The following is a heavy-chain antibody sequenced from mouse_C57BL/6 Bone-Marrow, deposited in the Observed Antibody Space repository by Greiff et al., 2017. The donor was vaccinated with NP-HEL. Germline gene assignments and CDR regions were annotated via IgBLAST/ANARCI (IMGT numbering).Heavy chain of an antibody. CDR2: IDPEDGET. CDR1: GFNIKDYY. D-gene: IGHD2-3*01. V-gene: IGHV14-2*01. J-gene: IGHJ1*03. CDR3: SRGDGYPWYFDV. Sequence: VQLKESGAELVKPGASVKLSCTASGFNIKDYYMHWVKQRTEQGLEWIGRIDPEDGETKYAPKFQGQATITADTSSNTAYLQLSSLTSEDTAVYYCSRGDGYPWYFDVWGTGTTVTVSS.